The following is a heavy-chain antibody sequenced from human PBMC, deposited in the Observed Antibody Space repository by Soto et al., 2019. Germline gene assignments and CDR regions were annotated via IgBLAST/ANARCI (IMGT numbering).Heavy chain of an antibody. V-gene: IGHV3-48*01. D-gene: IGHD1-26*01. CDR3: ARGVGALLFPDF. CDR2: SSSGSNTI. CDR1: GFTFNSYS. Sequence: EVKLVESGGGLVQMGGSLRLSCAASGFTFNSYSMNWVRQAPGRGLEWVSYSSSGSNTIYYADSVKGRFTISRDSAQNSLYLQMNSLTAADTAVYYCARGVGALLFPDFWGQGTLVTVSS. J-gene: IGHJ4*02.